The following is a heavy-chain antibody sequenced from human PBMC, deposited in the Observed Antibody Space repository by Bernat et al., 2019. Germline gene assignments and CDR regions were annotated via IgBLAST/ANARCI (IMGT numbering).Heavy chain of an antibody. CDR2: ISGSGGST. Sequence: EVQLLESGGGLVQPGGSLRLSCAASGFTFSSYAMSWFRQAPGKGLEWVSAISGSGGSTYYADSVKGRFTISRDNYKNTLYLQMNSLRAEDTAVYYCAKDLARYSSSSYAFDIWGQGTMVTVSS. CDR3: AKDLARYSSSSYAFDI. J-gene: IGHJ3*02. D-gene: IGHD6-6*01. V-gene: IGHV3-23*01. CDR1: GFTFSSYA.